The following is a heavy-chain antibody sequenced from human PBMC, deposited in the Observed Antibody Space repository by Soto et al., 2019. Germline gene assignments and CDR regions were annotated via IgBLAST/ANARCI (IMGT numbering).Heavy chain of an antibody. CDR3: ARVGVIGAFEI. CDR1: GGSISSYY. Sequence: SETLSLTCTVSGGSISSYYWSWIRQPPGKGLEWIGYIYYSGSTNYNPSLKSRVTISVDTSKNQFSLKLSSVTAADTAVYYCARVGVIGAFEILGQGTMVTVSS. V-gene: IGHV4-59*01. J-gene: IGHJ3*02. CDR2: IYYSGST. D-gene: IGHD3-10*01.